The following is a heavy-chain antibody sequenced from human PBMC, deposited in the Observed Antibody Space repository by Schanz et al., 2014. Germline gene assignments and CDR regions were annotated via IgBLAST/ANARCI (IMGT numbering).Heavy chain of an antibody. V-gene: IGHV4-59*12. D-gene: IGHD3-3*01. J-gene: IGHJ6*03. CDR3: ATVSYDFWSGKDYYSFHMDV. CDR2: VNYIGST. Sequence: QVRLQESGPGLVKPSETLSLTCTVSGGSITSFYWSWVRQAPGKGLEWVGYVNYIGSTKYNPSLKSRVTVSVDKPKSQFSLKLNSVTAADTAVYYCATVSYDFWSGKDYYSFHMDVWGKGTTVTVSS. CDR1: GGSITSFY.